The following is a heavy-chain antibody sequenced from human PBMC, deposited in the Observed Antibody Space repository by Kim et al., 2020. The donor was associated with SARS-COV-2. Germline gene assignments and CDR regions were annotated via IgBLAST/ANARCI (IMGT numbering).Heavy chain of an antibody. V-gene: IGHV3-30*10. CDR3: ASTGSGDYEAYFDY. J-gene: IGHJ4*02. D-gene: IGHD4-17*01. Sequence: YTDSVRGRFTISRDNSKNMLSLRMDSLRVEDTATYYCASTGSGDYEAYFDYWGQGTRVTVSS.